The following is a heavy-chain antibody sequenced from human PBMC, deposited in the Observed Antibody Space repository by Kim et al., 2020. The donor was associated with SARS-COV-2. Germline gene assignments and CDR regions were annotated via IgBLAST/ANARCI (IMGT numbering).Heavy chain of an antibody. J-gene: IGHJ4*02. CDR2: ISIGGT. V-gene: IGHV3-23*01. CDR1: GFTLQNFA. Sequence: GGSLRLSCTASGFTLQNFAMFWVRQAPGAGLEWVAGISIGGTFHADFVKDRFTISRDHSTNTLFLQMTGLRGDDTAVYFCAKGQEQESRLDSWGQGT. CDR3: AKGQEQESRLDS. D-gene: IGHD3-10*01.